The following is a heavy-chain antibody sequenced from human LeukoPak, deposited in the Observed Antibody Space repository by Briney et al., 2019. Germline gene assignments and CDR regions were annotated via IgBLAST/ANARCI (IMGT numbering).Heavy chain of an antibody. Sequence: PGGSLRLSCASSGFTFSSYAMSWVRQPPGKGLEWVSAVSGSGGTTYSADSVRGRFTISRDNSKNTLYLQMNSLRAEDTAVYYCAKSTTVTISDYYTMDVWGQGTTVTVSS. CDR2: VSGSGGTT. J-gene: IGHJ6*02. V-gene: IGHV3-23*01. D-gene: IGHD4-17*01. CDR3: AKSTTVTISDYYTMDV. CDR1: GFTFSSYA.